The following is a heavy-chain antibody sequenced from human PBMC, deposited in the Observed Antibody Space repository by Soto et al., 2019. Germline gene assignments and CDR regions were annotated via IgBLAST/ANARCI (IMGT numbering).Heavy chain of an antibody. V-gene: IGHV3-72*01. D-gene: IGHD3-10*01. CDR3: TVWGSGNDFGAA. Sequence: EVQLVESGGGLVQPGGSLRLSCAASGFTFSDHYIDWVRQAPGKGLEWVGRSKNKADSYTTEYAASVKGRFSISRHDSKKSLFLQMNSLKPEDTAVYYCTVWGSGNDFGAAWGQGILVTVSS. J-gene: IGHJ4*02. CDR1: GFTFSDHY. CDR2: SKNKADSYTT.